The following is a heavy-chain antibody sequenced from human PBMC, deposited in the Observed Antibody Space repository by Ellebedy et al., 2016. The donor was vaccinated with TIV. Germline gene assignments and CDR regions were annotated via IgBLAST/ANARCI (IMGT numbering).Heavy chain of an antibody. J-gene: IGHJ4*02. CDR1: GFAFDDYG. CDR3: ARDRSNIAATGRGVDY. V-gene: IGHV3-74*01. D-gene: IGHD6-13*01. CDR2: IDADGSST. Sequence: GESLKISCAASGFAFDDYGMQWVRQVPGKGLEWVSRIDADGSSTTYADSVTGRFASSRDNAKNTLYLQMNGLRVEDTAVYYCARDRSNIAATGRGVDYWGQGTLVIVSS.